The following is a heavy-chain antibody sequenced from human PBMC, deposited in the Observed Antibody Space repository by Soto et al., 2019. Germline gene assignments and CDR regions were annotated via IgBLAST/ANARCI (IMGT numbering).Heavy chain of an antibody. CDR1: GGSFSGYY. CDR3: AREPGEIGELWDYYYGMDV. J-gene: IGHJ6*02. D-gene: IGHD3-10*01. CDR2: INHSGST. Sequence: SETLSLTCAVYGGSFSGYYWRWIRQPPGKGLEWIGEINHSGSTNYNPSLKSRVTISVDTSKNQFSLKLSSVTAADTAVYYCAREPGEIGELWDYYYGMDVWGQGTAVT. V-gene: IGHV4-34*01.